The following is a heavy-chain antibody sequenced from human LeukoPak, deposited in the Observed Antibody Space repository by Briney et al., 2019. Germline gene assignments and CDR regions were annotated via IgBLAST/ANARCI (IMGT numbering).Heavy chain of an antibody. CDR2: IKQDGSEK. CDR3: ARAGFVPMVRGSLHMDV. J-gene: IGHJ6*03. V-gene: IGHV3-7*01. CDR1: GFTFSSYW. Sequence: GGSLRLSCAASGFTFSSYWMSWVRQSPGKGLEWVANIKQDGSEKYYVDSVKGRFTISRDNAKNSLYLQMNSLRAEDTAVYYCARAGFVPMVRGSLHMDVWGKGTTVTISS. D-gene: IGHD3-10*01.